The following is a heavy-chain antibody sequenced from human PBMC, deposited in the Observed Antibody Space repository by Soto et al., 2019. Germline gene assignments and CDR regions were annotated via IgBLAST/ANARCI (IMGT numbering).Heavy chain of an antibody. CDR2: IIPIFGTA. Sequence: QVQLVQSGAEVKKPGSSVKVSYKASGGTFSSYAISWVRQAPGQGLEWMGGIIPIFGTANYAQKFQGRVTITADESTSTAYMELSSLRSEDTAVYYCAREGSTYYYGSGSYYPFDYWGQGTLVTVSS. D-gene: IGHD3-10*01. CDR3: AREGSTYYYGSGSYYPFDY. J-gene: IGHJ4*02. V-gene: IGHV1-69*01. CDR1: GGTFSSYA.